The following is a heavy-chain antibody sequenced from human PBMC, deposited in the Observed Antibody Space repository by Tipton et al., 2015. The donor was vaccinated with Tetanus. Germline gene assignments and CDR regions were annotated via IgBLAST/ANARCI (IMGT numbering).Heavy chain of an antibody. CDR3: AGPALLSTYGLDI. Sequence: SLRLSCAASGFTFSSYGMSWVRQAPAKGLEWVSGISGSGDSAYYADSVKGRFTISRDNSKLYLQMNSLRVEDTAVYYCAGPALLSTYGLDIWGQGTMVTVSS. CDR2: ISGSGDSA. J-gene: IGHJ3*02. V-gene: IGHV3-23*01. CDR1: GFTFSSYG. D-gene: IGHD2-8*01.